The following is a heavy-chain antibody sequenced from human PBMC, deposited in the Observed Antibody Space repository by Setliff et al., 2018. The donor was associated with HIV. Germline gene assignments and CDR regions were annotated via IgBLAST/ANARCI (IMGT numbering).Heavy chain of an antibody. CDR1: GFTFTNAW. V-gene: IGHV3-15*07. CDR3: TTEVITMIVVVIG. CDR2: IKSKTDGGTT. D-gene: IGHD3-22*01. J-gene: IGHJ4*02. Sequence: PGGSLRLSCAASGFTFTNAWMNWVRQAPGKGLEWVGRIKSKTDGGTTEHAAPVKGRFTISGDESKNTLYLQMNSLKTEDTAVYYCTTEVITMIVVVIGWGQGTLVTVSS.